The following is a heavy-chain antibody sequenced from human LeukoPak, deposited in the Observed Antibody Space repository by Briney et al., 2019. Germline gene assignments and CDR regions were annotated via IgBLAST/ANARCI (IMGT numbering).Heavy chain of an antibody. D-gene: IGHD2-2*01. V-gene: IGHV1-2*02. CDR3: ARICSSTSCYGGGDY. CDR2: INPNSGGT. CDR1: GYTFTGYY. J-gene: IGHJ4*02. Sequence: ASVKVSCKASGYTFTGYYMHWVRQAPGQGLEWMGWINPNSGGTNYAQKCQGRVTMTRDTSISTAYMELSRLRSDDTAVYYCARICSSTSCYGGGDYWGQGTLVTVSS.